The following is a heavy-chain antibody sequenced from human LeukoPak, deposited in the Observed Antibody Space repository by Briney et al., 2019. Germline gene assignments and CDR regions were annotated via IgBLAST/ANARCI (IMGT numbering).Heavy chain of an antibody. CDR2: IYFSGST. CDR3: ARRPLRLGMDA. CDR1: GGSISRNSDY. J-gene: IGHJ6*02. D-gene: IGHD3-3*01. V-gene: IGHV4-39*01. Sequence: KPSETLSLTCIVSGGSISRNSDYWDWIRQPPGKGLEWIGSIYFSGSTYYNPSLKSRITMSVDTSKSQFSLKLNSVTAADTAVYYCARRPLRLGMDAWGLGTTVTVSS.